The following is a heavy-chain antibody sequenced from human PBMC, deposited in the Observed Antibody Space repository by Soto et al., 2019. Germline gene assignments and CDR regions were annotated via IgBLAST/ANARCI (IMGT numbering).Heavy chain of an antibody. J-gene: IGHJ6*02. CDR1: GGTFSSYA. CDR2: IIPIFGTA. D-gene: IGHD6-13*01. Sequence: ASVKVSCKASGGTFSSYAISWVRQAPGQGLEWMGGIIPIFGTANYAQKFQGRVTITADESTSTAYMELSSLRSEDTAVYYCARGRRIAAAGIYYYYYGMDVWCQGTTVTVSS. V-gene: IGHV1-69*13. CDR3: ARGRRIAAAGIYYYYYGMDV.